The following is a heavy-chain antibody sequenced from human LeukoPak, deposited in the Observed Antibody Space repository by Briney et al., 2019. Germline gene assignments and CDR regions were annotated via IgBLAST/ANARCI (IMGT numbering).Heavy chain of an antibody. CDR1: GFTFSSYA. CDR2: IKQDGSEK. V-gene: IGHV3-7*01. CDR3: ARDQLLWFGELSPFDY. J-gene: IGHJ4*02. D-gene: IGHD3-10*01. Sequence: PGGSLRLSCAASGFTFSSYAMSWVRQAPGKGLEWVANIKQDGSEKYYVDSVKGRFTISRDNAKNSLYLQMNSLRAEDTAVYYCARDQLLWFGELSPFDYWGQGTLVTVSS.